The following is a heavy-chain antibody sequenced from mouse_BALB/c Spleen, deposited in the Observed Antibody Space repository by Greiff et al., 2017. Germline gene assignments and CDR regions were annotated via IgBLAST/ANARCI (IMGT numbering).Heavy chain of an antibody. CDR2: INPSNGGT. Sequence: QVQLQQPGAELVKPGASVKLSCKASGYTFTSYYMYWVKQRPGQGLEWIGGINPSNGGTNFNEKFKSKATLTVDKSSSTAYMQLSSLTSEDSAVYYCTRNYYGSSYGFAYWGQGTLVTVSA. CDR3: TRNYYGSSYGFAY. D-gene: IGHD1-1*01. CDR1: GYTFTSYY. V-gene: IGHV1S81*02. J-gene: IGHJ3*01.